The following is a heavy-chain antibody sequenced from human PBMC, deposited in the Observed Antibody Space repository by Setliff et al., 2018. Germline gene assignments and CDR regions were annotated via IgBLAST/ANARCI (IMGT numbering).Heavy chain of an antibody. V-gene: IGHV1-69*13. D-gene: IGHD6-13*01. Sequence: ASVKVSCKASGGTFSSYAISWVRQAPGQGLEWMGGIIPIFGTANYAQKFQGRVTITADESTSTAYMELSSLRSEDTAVYYCARSSIIAAAGARAFAEYFQHWGQGTLVTVSS. CDR3: ARSSIIAAAGARAFAEYFQH. CDR2: IIPIFGTA. CDR1: GGTFSSYA. J-gene: IGHJ1*01.